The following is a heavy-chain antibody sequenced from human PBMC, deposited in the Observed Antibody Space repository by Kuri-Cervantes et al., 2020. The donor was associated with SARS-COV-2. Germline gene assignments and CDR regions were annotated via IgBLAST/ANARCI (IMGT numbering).Heavy chain of an antibody. CDR1: GFTFSSYW. CDR3: AKSEGGSYFRAFDI. D-gene: IGHD1-26*01. J-gene: IGHJ3*02. V-gene: IGHV3-74*01. Sequence: GESLKISWAVSGFTFSSYWMHRVRQAPGKGLVWVSRINSDGSGTRYAESVRGRFTISRDNAKNSLYLQMNSLRAEDTAVYYCAKSEGGSYFRAFDIWGQGTMVTVSS. CDR2: INSDGSGT.